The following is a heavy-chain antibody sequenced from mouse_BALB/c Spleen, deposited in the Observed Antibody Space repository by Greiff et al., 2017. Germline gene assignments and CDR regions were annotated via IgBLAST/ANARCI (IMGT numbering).Heavy chain of an antibody. CDR3: ARDQDY. Sequence: EVKLQESGGGLVQPGGSLKLSCAASGFTFSSYGMSWVRQTPDKRLELVATINSNGGSTYYPDSVKGRFTISRDNAKNTLYLQMSSLKSEDTAMYYCARDQDYWGQGTTLTVSS. J-gene: IGHJ2*01. CDR1: GFTFSSYG. CDR2: INSNGGST. V-gene: IGHV5-6-3*01.